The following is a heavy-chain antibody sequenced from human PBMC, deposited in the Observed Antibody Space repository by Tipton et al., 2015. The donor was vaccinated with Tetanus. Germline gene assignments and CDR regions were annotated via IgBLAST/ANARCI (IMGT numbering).Heavy chain of an antibody. CDR1: GYIFNNYW. D-gene: IGHD6-13*01. J-gene: IGHJ4*02. CDR3: ASGGWTAAGTFDY. Sequence: QLVQSGGEVKKPGESLKISCKGSGYIFNNYWIGWVRQMPGKGLEWMGVIYPANSDTTYSPSFQGLVTISVDKSISTAYLQWSSLKASDTAMYYCASGGWTAAGTFDYWGQGTLVSVS. V-gene: IGHV5-51*01. CDR2: IYPANSDT.